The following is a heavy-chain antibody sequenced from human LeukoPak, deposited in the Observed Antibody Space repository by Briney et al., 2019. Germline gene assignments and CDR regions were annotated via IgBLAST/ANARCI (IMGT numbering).Heavy chain of an antibody. V-gene: IGHV3-21*01. CDR3: AKDRIVAARRENYYYYMDV. CDR1: GFTFSSYG. J-gene: IGHJ6*03. D-gene: IGHD6-6*01. Sequence: GGSLRLSCAASGFTFSSYGMNWVRQAPGKGLEWVSSISSSSSYIYYADSVKGRFTISRDNAKNSLYLQMNSLRAEDTAVYYCAKDRIVAARRENYYYYMDVWGKGTTVTVSS. CDR2: ISSSSSYI.